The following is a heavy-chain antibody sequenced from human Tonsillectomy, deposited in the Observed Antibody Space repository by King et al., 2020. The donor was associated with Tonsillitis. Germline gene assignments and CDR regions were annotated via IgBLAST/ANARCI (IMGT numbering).Heavy chain of an antibody. V-gene: IGHV4-34*01. D-gene: IGHD6-19*01. CDR3: ARFGGYSSGWWLDY. J-gene: IGHJ4*02. CDR2: INHSGST. Sequence: VQLQQWGAGLSKPSETLSLTCAVYGGSFSGHYWSWIRQPPGKGLEGIWEINHSGSTNYNPSLKSRVHISEDTSKNQFSLNLSSVTAADTAVYYCARFGGYSSGWWLDYWGQGTLVTVSS. CDR1: GGSFSGHY.